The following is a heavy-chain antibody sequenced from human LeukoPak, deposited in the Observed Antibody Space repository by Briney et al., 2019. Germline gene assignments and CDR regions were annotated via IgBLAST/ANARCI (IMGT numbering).Heavy chain of an antibody. D-gene: IGHD6-6*01. V-gene: IGHV7-4-1*02. J-gene: IGHJ6*03. CDR3: AALSSSSSGYYYYMDV. CDR2: INTNTGNP. Sequence: ASVKVSCKASGYTFTSYAMNWVRQAPGQGLEWMGWINTNTGNPTYAQGFTGRFVFSLDTSVSTAYLQISSLKAEDTAVYYRAALSSSSSGYYYYMDVWGKGTTVTVSS. CDR1: GYTFTSYA.